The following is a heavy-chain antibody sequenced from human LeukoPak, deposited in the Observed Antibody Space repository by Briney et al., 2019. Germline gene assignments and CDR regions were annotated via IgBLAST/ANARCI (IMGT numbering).Heavy chain of an antibody. J-gene: IGHJ4*02. CDR1: GFTVSSNY. CDR3: ARERRYCSGDNCYSGLDY. V-gene: IGHV3-53*01. CDR2: IHSGGTT. D-gene: IGHD2-15*01. Sequence: GGSLRLSCAVSGFTVSSNYMSWVRQAPGKGLEWVSLIHSGGTTDYADSVKDRFTISRDYSKNTVNLQINSLRAEDTAVYYCARERRYCSGDNCYSGLDYWGQGTLVTVSS.